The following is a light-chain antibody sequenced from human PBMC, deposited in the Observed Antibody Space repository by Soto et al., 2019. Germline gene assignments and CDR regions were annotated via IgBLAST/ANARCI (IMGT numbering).Light chain of an antibody. CDR3: NSYTTSSTLV. Sequence: QSALTQPASVSGSPGQSITISCTGTSSDVGDYNYVSWYQQHPGKAPKLMIYEVSNRPSGISNRFSGSKSGNTASLTISGLQAEDEADYYCNSYTTSSTLVFGTGTKLTVL. V-gene: IGLV2-14*01. J-gene: IGLJ1*01. CDR2: EVS. CDR1: SSDVGDYNY.